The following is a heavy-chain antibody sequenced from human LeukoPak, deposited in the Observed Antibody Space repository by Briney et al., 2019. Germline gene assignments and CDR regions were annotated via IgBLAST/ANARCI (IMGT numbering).Heavy chain of an antibody. Sequence: SDTLSLTCTVSGGSISSYYWSWIRQPPGKGLEWIGYIYYSGSTNYNPSLKSRVTISVDTSKNQFSLKLSSVTAADTAVYYCARVKGSDSSGSFYYYYGMDVWGQGTTVTVSS. CDR3: ARVKGSDSSGSFYYYYGMDV. V-gene: IGHV4-59*07. J-gene: IGHJ6*02. CDR1: GGSISSYY. CDR2: IYYSGST. D-gene: IGHD3-22*01.